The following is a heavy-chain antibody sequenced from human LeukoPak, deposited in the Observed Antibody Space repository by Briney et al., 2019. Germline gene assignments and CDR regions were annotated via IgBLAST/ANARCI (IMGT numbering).Heavy chain of an antibody. D-gene: IGHD2-8*01. Sequence: GGSLRLSCAASEFIVSSKYMSWVRQAPGKGLEWVSVIYGGGSTYNADSVKGRFTISRDKSKNTLYLQMNSVRAEDTAVYYCARDLGYCTNGVCHTRFDYWGQGTLVAVSS. V-gene: IGHV3-53*01. CDR3: ARDLGYCTNGVCHTRFDY. CDR1: EFIVSSKY. CDR2: IYGGGST. J-gene: IGHJ4*02.